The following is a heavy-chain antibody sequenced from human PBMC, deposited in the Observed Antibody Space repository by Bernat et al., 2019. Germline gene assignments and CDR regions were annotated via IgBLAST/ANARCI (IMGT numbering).Heavy chain of an antibody. J-gene: IGHJ2*01. Sequence: QVQLVESGGGVVQPGRSLRLSCAASGFTFSSYAMHWVRQAPGKGLEWVAVISYDGSNKYYADSVKGRFTISRDNSKNTLYLQMNSLRAEDTAVYYCANSGYRTWYFDLWGRGTLVTVSS. V-gene: IGHV3-30*04. CDR1: GFTFSSYA. CDR2: ISYDGSNK. D-gene: IGHD5-12*01. CDR3: ANSGYRTWYFDL.